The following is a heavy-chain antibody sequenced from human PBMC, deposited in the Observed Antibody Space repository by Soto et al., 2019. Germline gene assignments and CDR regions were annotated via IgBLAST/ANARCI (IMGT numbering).Heavy chain of an antibody. CDR1: GYTFTGYY. D-gene: IGHD4-17*01. CDR2: INPNSGGT. J-gene: IGHJ4*02. V-gene: IGHV1-2*04. Sequence: GASVKVSCKASGYTFTGYYMHWVRQAPGQGLEWMGWINPNSGGTNYAQKFQGWVTMTRDTSISTAYMELSRLRSDDTAVYYCARVVGDYAGWYFDYWGQGTLVTVSS. CDR3: ARVVGDYAGWYFDY.